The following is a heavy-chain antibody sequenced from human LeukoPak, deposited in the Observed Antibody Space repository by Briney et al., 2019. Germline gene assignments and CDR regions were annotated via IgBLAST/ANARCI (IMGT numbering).Heavy chain of an antibody. J-gene: IGHJ5*02. Sequence: SETLSLTCTVSGGSISSGSYYWRWIRQPAGKGLEWIGRIYTSGSTNYNPSLKSRVTISVDTSKNQFSLKLSSVTAADTAVYYCARSYDSRSRWFDPWGQGTLVTVSS. D-gene: IGHD3-22*01. CDR1: GGSISSGSYY. CDR3: ARSYDSRSRWFDP. V-gene: IGHV4-61*02. CDR2: IYTSGST.